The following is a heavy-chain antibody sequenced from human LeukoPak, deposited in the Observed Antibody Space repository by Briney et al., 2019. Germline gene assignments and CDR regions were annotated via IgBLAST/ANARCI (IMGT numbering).Heavy chain of an antibody. J-gene: IGHJ4*02. CDR2: ISYDGSNK. CDR3: AKDENSRGYDY. Sequence: GRSLRLSCAVSGFTFSGYGMHWVRQAPGKGLEWVTLISYDGSNKYYTDSVEGRFTISRDNSKNTLYLQMNSLRAEDTAIYYCAKDENSRGYDYWGQGTLVTVAS. D-gene: IGHD3-22*01. V-gene: IGHV3-30*18. CDR1: GFTFSGYG.